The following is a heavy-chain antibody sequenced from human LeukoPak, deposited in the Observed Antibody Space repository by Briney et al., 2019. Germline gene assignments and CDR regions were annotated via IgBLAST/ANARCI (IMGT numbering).Heavy chain of an antibody. Sequence: SETLSLTCAVYGGSFSGYYWSWIRQPPGKGLEWIGEINHSGSTNYNPSLTSRVTISVDTSKNQFSLKLSSVTAADTAVYYCARAWGIAVAGSWFDPWGQGTLVTVSS. CDR3: ARAWGIAVAGSWFDP. V-gene: IGHV4-34*01. D-gene: IGHD6-19*01. CDR2: INHSGST. CDR1: GGSFSGYY. J-gene: IGHJ5*02.